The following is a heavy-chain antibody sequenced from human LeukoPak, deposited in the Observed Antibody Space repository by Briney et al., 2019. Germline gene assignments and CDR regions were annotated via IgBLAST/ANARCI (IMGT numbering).Heavy chain of an antibody. D-gene: IGHD3-22*01. Sequence: PGGSLRLSCAASGFTFNNYAMSWVRQAPGKRPEWVSTISGSGGNTYYADSVKGRFTISRDNSKNTLYLQMNSLRAEDTAVYYCAKDPPGGGDSSGYYDYWGQGTLVTVSS. CDR2: ISGSGGNT. J-gene: IGHJ4*02. CDR1: GFTFNNYA. CDR3: AKDPPGGGDSSGYYDY. V-gene: IGHV3-23*01.